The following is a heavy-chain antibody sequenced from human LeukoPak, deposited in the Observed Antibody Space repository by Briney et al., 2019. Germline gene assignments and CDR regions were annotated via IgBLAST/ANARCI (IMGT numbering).Heavy chain of an antibody. CDR3: AKQRYGGEDY. D-gene: IGHD3-16*01. Sequence: GGSLRLSCAVSGFTFSNYWMSWVRQAPGKGLEWVANIKQDGSEKYYADSVKGRFTTSRDNTKNSLYLLMNSLRAEDTAVYYCAKQRYGGEDYWGQGTLVTVSS. J-gene: IGHJ4*02. V-gene: IGHV3-7*01. CDR2: IKQDGSEK. CDR1: GFTFSNYW.